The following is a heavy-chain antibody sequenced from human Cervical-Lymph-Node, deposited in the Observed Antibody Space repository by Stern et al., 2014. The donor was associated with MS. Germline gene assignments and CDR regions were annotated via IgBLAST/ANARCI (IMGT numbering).Heavy chain of an antibody. Sequence: QVQLQESGPGLVKPSATLSLTCTVSGGSISTDYWSWIRQPPGKGLEWIGYIYYSGSTKYNPSLKSRITISVDTAKTQFSLKLSSGTAADTAVYYCARKGGRYWYFDLWGRGTLVTVSS. D-gene: IGHD3-16*01. CDR2: IYYSGST. J-gene: IGHJ2*01. CDR1: GGSISTDY. CDR3: ARKGGRYWYFDL. V-gene: IGHV4-59*08.